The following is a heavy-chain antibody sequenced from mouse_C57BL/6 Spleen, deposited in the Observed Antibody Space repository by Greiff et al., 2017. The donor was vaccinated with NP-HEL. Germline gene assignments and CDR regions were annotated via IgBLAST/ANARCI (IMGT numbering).Heavy chain of an antibody. CDR1: GYTFTSYG. Sequence: QVQLKQSGAELARPGASVKLSCKASGYTFTSYGISWVKQRTGQGLEWIGEIYPRSGNTYYNEKFKGKATLTADKSSSTAYMHLRNLTSGDSAVYFFAGRRGERPSSYAMDYWGQGTSVTVSS. J-gene: IGHJ4*01. V-gene: IGHV1-81*01. CDR3: AGRRGERPSSYAMDY. CDR2: IYPRSGNT. D-gene: IGHD1-2*01.